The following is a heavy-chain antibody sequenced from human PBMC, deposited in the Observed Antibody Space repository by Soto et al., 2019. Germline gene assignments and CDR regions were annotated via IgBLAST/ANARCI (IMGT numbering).Heavy chain of an antibody. CDR3: ARGLTIFGVVTTNYYYGMDV. V-gene: IGHV1-69*13. Sequence: SVKVSCKASGGTFSSYAISWVRQAPGQGLEWMGGIFPIFGTANYAQKFQGRVTITADESTSTAYMELSSLRSEDTAVYYCARGLTIFGVVTTNYYYGMDVWGQGTTVTVSS. CDR2: IFPIFGTA. CDR1: GGTFSSYA. D-gene: IGHD3-3*01. J-gene: IGHJ6*02.